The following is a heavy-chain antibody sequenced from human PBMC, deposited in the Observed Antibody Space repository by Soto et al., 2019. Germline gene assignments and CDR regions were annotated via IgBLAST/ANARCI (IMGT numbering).Heavy chain of an antibody. D-gene: IGHD4-4*01. CDR1: GGSISSSNW. V-gene: IGHV4-4*02. CDR3: ARGYSNYAVLFYGMDV. CDR2: IYHSGST. J-gene: IGHJ6*02. Sequence: SETPSLTCAVSGGSISSSNWWSWVRQPPGKGLEWIGEIYHSGSTNFNPSLKSRVTISVDKSKNQFSLKLSSVTAADTAVYYCARGYSNYAVLFYGMDVWGQGATVTVSS.